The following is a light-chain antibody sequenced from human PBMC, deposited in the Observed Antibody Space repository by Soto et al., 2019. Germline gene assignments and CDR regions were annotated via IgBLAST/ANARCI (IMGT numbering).Light chain of an antibody. J-gene: IGKJ2*01. V-gene: IGKV3-20*01. Sequence: EIVLTQSPGTLSLSPGERATLSCRASQSVSSSYLAWYQQKAGQAPRLLIYGASNRATGIPDRFSGSGSGTDFILTISRLEPEDTATYYCQQYDHPPYTFGQGTKLEIK. CDR1: QSVSSSY. CDR2: GAS. CDR3: QQYDHPPYT.